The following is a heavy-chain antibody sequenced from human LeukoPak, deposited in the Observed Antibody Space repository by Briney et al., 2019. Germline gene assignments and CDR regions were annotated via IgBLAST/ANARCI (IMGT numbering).Heavy chain of an antibody. CDR2: MNSDGSST. Sequence: PGGSLRLSCAASGFTFSNYWMHWVRQAPGKGLVWVSRMNSDGSSTSYADSVKGRFTISRDNAKNTLYLQMNSLRAEDTAVYYCAREWIGAFDYWGQGTLVTVSS. CDR3: AREWIGAFDY. D-gene: IGHD5-12*01. CDR1: GFTFSNYW. J-gene: IGHJ4*02. V-gene: IGHV3-74*01.